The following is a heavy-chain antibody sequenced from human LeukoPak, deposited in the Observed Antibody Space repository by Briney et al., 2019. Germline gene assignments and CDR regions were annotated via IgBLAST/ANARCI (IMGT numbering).Heavy chain of an antibody. D-gene: IGHD3-10*01. J-gene: IGHJ6*03. Sequence: ASVKVSCKASGYTFTSYGISWVRQAPGQGLEWMGWISAYNGNTNYAQKLQGRVTMTTDTSTSTAYMELKSLRSDDTAVYYCARDRGYYGSGSYYFYYYYYYMDVWGKGTTVTISS. V-gene: IGHV1-18*01. CDR1: GYTFTSYG. CDR2: ISAYNGNT. CDR3: ARDRGYYGSGSYYFYYYYYYMDV.